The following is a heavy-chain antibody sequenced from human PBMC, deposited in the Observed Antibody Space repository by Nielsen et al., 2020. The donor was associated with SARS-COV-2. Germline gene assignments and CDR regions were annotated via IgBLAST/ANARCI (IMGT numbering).Heavy chain of an antibody. Sequence: GGSLRLSCAASGFTFDDYGMSWVRQAPGKGLEWVSGINWNGGSTGYADSVKGRFTISRDNAKNSLYLQMNSLRAEDTALYYCARSGVDYYYYGMDVWGQGTTVTVSS. J-gene: IGHJ6*02. CDR1: GFTFDDYG. V-gene: IGHV3-20*04. CDR3: ARSGVDYYYYGMDV. D-gene: IGHD2-15*01. CDR2: INWNGGST.